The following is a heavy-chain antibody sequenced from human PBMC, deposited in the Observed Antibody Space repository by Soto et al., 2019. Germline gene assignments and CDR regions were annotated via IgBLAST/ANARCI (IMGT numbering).Heavy chain of an antibody. V-gene: IGHV3-23*01. J-gene: IGHJ5*01. CDR2: ISDDGSRT. D-gene: IGHD3-16*01. CDR3: VKGGWLDF. Sequence: VPLLESGGGLVQPGGSLRLSCAASGFSFSTFEMSWVRQAPGRGLEWVSFISDDGSRTYYADAVKGRFTISRDNSKHTLYLQMNSLTAEDTAVYACVKGGWLDFWGQGTLVTVSS. CDR1: GFSFSTFE.